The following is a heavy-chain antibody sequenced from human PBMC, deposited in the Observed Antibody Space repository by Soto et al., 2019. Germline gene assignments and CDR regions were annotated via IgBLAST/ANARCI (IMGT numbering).Heavy chain of an antibody. J-gene: IGHJ6*02. Sequence: GGSLRLSCAASGFTFSSYSMNWVRQAPGKGLEWVSYISSSSSTIYYADSVKGRFTISRDNAKNSLYLQMNSLRDEDTAVYYCARDPRWELPWGLYYYYGMDVWGQGTTVTVSS. D-gene: IGHD1-26*01. CDR2: ISSSSSTI. CDR3: ARDPRWELPWGLYYYYGMDV. V-gene: IGHV3-48*02. CDR1: GFTFSSYS.